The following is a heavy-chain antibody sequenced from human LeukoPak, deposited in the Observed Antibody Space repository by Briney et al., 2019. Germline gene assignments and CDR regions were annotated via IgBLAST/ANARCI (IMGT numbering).Heavy chain of an antibody. J-gene: IGHJ4*02. V-gene: IGHV1-46*01. D-gene: IGHD4-17*01. CDR1: GYTFTGYW. CDR3: ARAPDTDYGDYMY. Sequence: GASVKLSCKAFGYTFTGYWMHWVRQAPGQGPEWMGVISPSGGSTIYAQKFKGRVTLTRDMSTSTDYLELRSLRSDDTAVYYCARAPDTDYGDYMYWGQGTLVTVSS. CDR2: ISPSGGST.